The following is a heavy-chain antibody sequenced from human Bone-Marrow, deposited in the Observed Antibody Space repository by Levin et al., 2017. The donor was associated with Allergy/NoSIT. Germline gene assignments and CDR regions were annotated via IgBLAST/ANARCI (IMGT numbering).Heavy chain of an antibody. J-gene: IGHJ4*02. D-gene: IGHD4-23*01. CDR1: GFTFSNHG. V-gene: IGHV3-30*03. CDR3: ARAGGNSRHDFDS. CDR2: SSFDGNNE. Sequence: PGESLKISCVGSGFTFSNHGIHWVRQAPGKGLEWVSVSSFDGNNEYSADSVKGRLTMSRDNSKNTVYLQIDSLRAEDTALYYCARAGGNSRHDFDSWGRGILVTVSS.